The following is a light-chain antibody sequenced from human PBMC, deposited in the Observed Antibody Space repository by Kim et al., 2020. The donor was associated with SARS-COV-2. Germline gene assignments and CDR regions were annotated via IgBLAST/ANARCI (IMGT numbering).Light chain of an antibody. V-gene: IGKV1-33*01. CDR3: QQYHTLVT. CDR1: QDISNF. CDR2: DVS. J-gene: IGKJ4*01. Sequence: DIQMTQSPSALSASVGDRVTITCQASQDISNFLNWYLQKPGKAPKLLIYDVSNVETGVPSRFSGSGSGTDFSLTISSLQPEDIATYYCQQYHTLVTFGGGTKVDIK.